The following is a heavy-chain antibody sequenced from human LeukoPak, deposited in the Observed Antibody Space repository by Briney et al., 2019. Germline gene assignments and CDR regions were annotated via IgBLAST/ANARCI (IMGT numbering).Heavy chain of an antibody. J-gene: IGHJ4*02. V-gene: IGHV3-30*18. CDR2: ISYDGSNK. CDR1: GFTFSSCG. CDR3: AKEMKPWMHFDY. D-gene: IGHD5-12*01. Sequence: GRSLRLSCAASGFTFSSCGMHWVRQAPGKGLEWVAVISYDGSNKYYADSVKGRFTISRDNSKNTLYLQMNSLRAEDTAVYYCAKEMKPWMHFDYWGQGTLVTVSS.